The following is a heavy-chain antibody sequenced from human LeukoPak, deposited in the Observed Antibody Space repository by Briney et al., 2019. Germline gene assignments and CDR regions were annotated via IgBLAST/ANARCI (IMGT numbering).Heavy chain of an antibody. J-gene: IGHJ5*02. CDR1: GGTFSSYA. V-gene: IGHV1-18*01. D-gene: IGHD4-17*01. CDR2: ISTYNGNT. CDR3: ARDSGYGDYVGNP. Sequence: GASVKVSCKASGGTFSSYAISWVRQAPGQGLEWMGWISTYNGNTNYAQKFQDRVTMTTDTSTSTAYMKLRSLRSDDTAVYYCARDSGYGDYVGNPWGQGTLVTVSS.